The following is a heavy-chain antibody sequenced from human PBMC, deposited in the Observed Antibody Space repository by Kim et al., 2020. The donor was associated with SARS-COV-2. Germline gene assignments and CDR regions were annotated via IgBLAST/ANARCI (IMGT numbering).Heavy chain of an antibody. CDR3: AKRAPFQGDYGDYANPRPNLGY. CDR2: ISGSGGST. J-gene: IGHJ4*02. Sequence: GGSLRLSCAASGFTFSSYAMSWVRQAPGKGLEWVSAISGSGGSTYYADSVKGRFTISRDNSKNTLYLQMNSLRAEDTAVYYCAKRAPFQGDYGDYANPRPNLGYWGQGTLVTVSS. D-gene: IGHD4-17*01. CDR1: GFTFSSYA. V-gene: IGHV3-23*01.